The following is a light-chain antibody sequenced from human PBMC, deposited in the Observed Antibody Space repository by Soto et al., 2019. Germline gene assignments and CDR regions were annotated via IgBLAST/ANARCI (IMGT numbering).Light chain of an antibody. J-gene: IGLJ1*01. CDR3: SSYAVTNIFV. CDR1: ISDVGGYNY. CDR2: EVS. V-gene: IGLV2-8*01. Sequence: QSALTHPPSASRSPGQSVTISCTGTISDVGGYNYVSWYQQHPGKAPKVIIYEVSKRPSGVPDRFSGCKSGSTASLTVSGLQAEDEADYYCSSYAVTNIFVFGTGTKVTVL.